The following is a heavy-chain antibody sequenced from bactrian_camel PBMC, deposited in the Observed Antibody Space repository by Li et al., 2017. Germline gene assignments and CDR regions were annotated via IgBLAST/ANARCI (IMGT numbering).Heavy chain of an antibody. D-gene: IGHD2*01. CDR2: LFNVRGNT. J-gene: IGHJ4*01. Sequence: HVQLVESGGSSVQAGGSLRLSCAASGYMPTSFCMAWFRQAPGKEREGVAALFNVRGNTWYADSVKGRFTISRDDVKNTLYLQMTTLAPEDTALYYCTTRISECVYYTSSDGCYSHRGQGTQVTVS. V-gene: IGHV3S1*01. CDR1: GYMPTSFC.